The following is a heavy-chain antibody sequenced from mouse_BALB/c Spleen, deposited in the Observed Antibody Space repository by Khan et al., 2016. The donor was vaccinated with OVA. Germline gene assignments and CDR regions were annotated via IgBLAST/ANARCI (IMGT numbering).Heavy chain of an antibody. CDR1: GYTFTNYG. D-gene: IGHD2-14*01. CDR3: ARGYYMYVSWFAY. J-gene: IGHJ3*01. V-gene: IGHV9-3*02. CDR2: INTNTGEP. Sequence: QIQLVQSGPELKKPGETVKISCKASGYTFTNYGMNWVKQAPGKGLKWMGWINTNTGEPTFAEDFKERFAFSLETSASTAYLQINSLKNEDTATYFCARGYYMYVSWFAYWGQGTLVTVSA.